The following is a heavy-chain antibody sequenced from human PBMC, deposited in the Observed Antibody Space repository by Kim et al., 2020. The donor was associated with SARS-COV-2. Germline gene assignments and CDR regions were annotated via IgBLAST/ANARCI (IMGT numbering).Heavy chain of an antibody. D-gene: IGHD3-10*01. CDR2: IKQDGSEK. J-gene: IGHJ6*02. V-gene: IGHV3-7*03. Sequence: GGSLRLSCAASGFTFSSYWMSWVRQAPGKGLEWVANIKQDGSEKYYVDSVKGRFTISRDNAKNSLYLQMNSLRAEDTAVYYCARDNPTLWFGELLYKYYYYGVDGWGQGTTVTVSS. CDR3: ARDNPTLWFGELLYKYYYYGVDG. CDR1: GFTFSSYW.